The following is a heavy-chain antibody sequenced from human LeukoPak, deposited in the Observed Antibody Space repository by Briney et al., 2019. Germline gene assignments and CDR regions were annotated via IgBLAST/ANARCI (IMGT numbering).Heavy chain of an antibody. CDR3: ARGMYYYYYYMDV. CDR1: GGSFSGYY. J-gene: IGHJ6*03. Sequence: SETLSLTCAVYGGSFSGYYWSWIRQPPGKGLEWIGEINHSGSTNYNPSLKSRVTISVDTSKNQFSLKLSSVTAADTAVYYCARGMYYYYYYMDVWGKGTTVTVSS. CDR2: INHSGST. V-gene: IGHV4-34*01.